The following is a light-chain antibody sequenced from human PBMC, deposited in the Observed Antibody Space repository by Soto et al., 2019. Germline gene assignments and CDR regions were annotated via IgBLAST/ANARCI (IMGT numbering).Light chain of an antibody. CDR2: NND. V-gene: IGLV1-44*01. Sequence: QSVLTQPPSASGTPGQRVTISCSGSSSNIGTNPVNWYQQLPGTAPKLLIYNNDQRPSGVPDRISGSKSGTSASLAISGLQSEDEADYYCAAWDASLNGVVFGGGTKVTVL. CDR3: AAWDASLNGVV. J-gene: IGLJ2*01. CDR1: SSNIGTNP.